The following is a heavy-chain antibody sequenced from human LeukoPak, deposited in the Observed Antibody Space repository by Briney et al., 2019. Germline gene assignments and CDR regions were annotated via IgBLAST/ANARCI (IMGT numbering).Heavy chain of an antibody. CDR3: ARRGTDYYYYYMDV. CDR1: GYTFTSYY. CDR2: INTNTGNP. D-gene: IGHD1-14*01. V-gene: IGHV7-4-1*02. J-gene: IGHJ6*03. Sequence: ASVKVSCKASGYTFTSYYMHWVRLAPGQGLEWMGWINTNTGNPTYAQGFTGRFVFSLDTSVSTAYLQISSLKAEDTAVYYCARRGTDYYYYYMDVWGKGTTVTVSS.